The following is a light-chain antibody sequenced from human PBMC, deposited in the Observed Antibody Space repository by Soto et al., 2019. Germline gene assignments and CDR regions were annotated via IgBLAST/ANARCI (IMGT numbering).Light chain of an antibody. Sequence: DIQMTQSPSTLPASVGDRVTITCRASQTISSWLAWYQQKPGKAPDLLIYDASRLAGGVPSRFSGSESGTEFTLTIGSLQLDDFATYFCQQYYNYSTFGQGTKVEVK. J-gene: IGKJ1*01. CDR2: DAS. CDR3: QQYYNYST. V-gene: IGKV1-5*01. CDR1: QTISSW.